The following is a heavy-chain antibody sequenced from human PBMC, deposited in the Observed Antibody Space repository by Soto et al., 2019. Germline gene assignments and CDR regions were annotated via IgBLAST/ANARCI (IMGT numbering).Heavy chain of an antibody. Sequence: QVHLVQSGAEVKKPGASVKVSCKASGYTFTNYGISWVRQAPGEGLEWVGWINTSNDNTLYAQKLQGRLTLTTDTSTRTAYMDLTTLSSDDTAVYFCARDHGAASFDFWAQGTLVTVSS. V-gene: IGHV1-18*01. CDR1: GYTFTNYG. CDR3: ARDHGAASFDF. CDR2: INTSNDNT. D-gene: IGHD2-15*01. J-gene: IGHJ4*02.